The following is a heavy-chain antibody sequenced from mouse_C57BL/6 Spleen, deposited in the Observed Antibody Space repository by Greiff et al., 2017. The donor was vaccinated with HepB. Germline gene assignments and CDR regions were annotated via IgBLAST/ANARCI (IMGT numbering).Heavy chain of an antibody. CDR1: GYTFTSYW. CDR2: IDPSDSYT. V-gene: IGHV1-50*01. Sequence: QVQLQQPGAELVKPGASVKLSCKASGYTFTSYWMQWVKQRPGQGLEWIGEIDPSDSYTNYKQKFKGKATLTVDTYSSTAYIQRSSLTSEDSAVYYGARAPGYYGSRHYFDYWGQGTTLTVSS. D-gene: IGHD1-1*01. CDR3: ARAPGYYGSRHYFDY. J-gene: IGHJ2*01.